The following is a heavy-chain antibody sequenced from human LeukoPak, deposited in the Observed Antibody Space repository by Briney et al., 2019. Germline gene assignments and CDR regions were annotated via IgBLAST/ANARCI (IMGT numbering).Heavy chain of an antibody. CDR1: GGTFSSYA. Sequence: GSSVKVSCKASGGTFSSYAISWVRQAPGQGLEWMGGIIPIFGTANYAQKFQGRVTITTDESTSTAYMELSSLRSEVTAVYYCARYRSITMIVENDAFDIWGQGQLVTVSS. D-gene: IGHD3-22*01. J-gene: IGHJ3*02. CDR2: IIPIFGTA. CDR3: ARYRSITMIVENDAFDI. V-gene: IGHV1-69*05.